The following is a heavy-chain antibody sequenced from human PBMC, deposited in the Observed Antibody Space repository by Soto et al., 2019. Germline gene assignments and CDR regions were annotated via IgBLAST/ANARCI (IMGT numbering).Heavy chain of an antibody. V-gene: IGHV4-30-4*01. CDR1: GDSISNLDYF. Sequence: SETLSLTCSVSGDSISNLDYFWAWIRQPPGQALEYIGYIYKSATTYYNPSFESRVAISVDTSKSQFSLNVTSVTAADTAVYFCARGRYCLTGRCFPNWFDSWGQGTTVTVSS. CDR2: IYKSATT. D-gene: IGHD7-27*01. J-gene: IGHJ5*01. CDR3: ARGRYCLTGRCFPNWFDS.